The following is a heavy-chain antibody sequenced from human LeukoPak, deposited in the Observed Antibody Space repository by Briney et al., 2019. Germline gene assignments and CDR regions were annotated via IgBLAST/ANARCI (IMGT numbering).Heavy chain of an antibody. CDR1: GFTVSSNY. J-gene: IGHJ4*02. CDR3: ARETPEYD. D-gene: IGHD1-14*01. Sequence: GGSLRLSCAASGFTVSSNYMSWVRQAPGKGLEWVSVIFAGGSTYSADSVKGRFTISRDNAKNSLYLQMNSLRDEDTAVYYCARETPEYDWGQGTLVTVSS. CDR2: IFAGGST. V-gene: IGHV3-53*01.